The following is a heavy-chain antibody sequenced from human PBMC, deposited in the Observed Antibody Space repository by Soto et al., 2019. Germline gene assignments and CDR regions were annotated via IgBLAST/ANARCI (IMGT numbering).Heavy chain of an antibody. V-gene: IGHV3-30-3*01. D-gene: IGHD2-15*01. Sequence: QVQLVESGGGVVQPGRSLRLSCAASGFTFSSYAMHWVRQAPGKGLEWVAVISYDGSNKYYADSVKGRFTISRDNSKNTLYLQMNSLRAEDTAVYYCARDTKGYCSGGSCYSYAFDIWGQGTMVTVSS. CDR2: ISYDGSNK. J-gene: IGHJ3*02. CDR3: ARDTKGYCSGGSCYSYAFDI. CDR1: GFTFSSYA.